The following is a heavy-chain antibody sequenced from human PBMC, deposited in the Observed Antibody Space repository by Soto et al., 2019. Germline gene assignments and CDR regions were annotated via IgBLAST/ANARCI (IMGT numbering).Heavy chain of an antibody. D-gene: IGHD5-18*01. Sequence: ASVKVSCKASGYTFTSYGISWVRQAPGQGLEWMGWISAYNGNTNYAQKLQGRVTMTTDTSTSTAYMELRSLRSDDTAVYYCARDHYRRGYSYGYCDYWGQGTLVTVSS. J-gene: IGHJ4*02. CDR2: ISAYNGNT. CDR1: GYTFTSYG. V-gene: IGHV1-18*01. CDR3: ARDHYRRGYSYGYCDY.